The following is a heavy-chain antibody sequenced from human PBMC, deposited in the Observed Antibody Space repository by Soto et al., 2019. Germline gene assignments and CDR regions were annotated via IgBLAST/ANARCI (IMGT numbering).Heavy chain of an antibody. D-gene: IGHD1-1*01. CDR1: GFTFTSSA. CDR2: IVVGSGNT. J-gene: IGHJ4*02. V-gene: IGHV1-58*01. Sequence: SVKVSCKASGFTFTSSAVQWVRQARGQRLEWIGWIVVGSGNTNYAQKFQERVTITRDMSTSTAYMELSSLRSEDTAVYYCAVGQLGGGYYFDYWGQGTLVTV. CDR3: AVGQLGGGYYFDY.